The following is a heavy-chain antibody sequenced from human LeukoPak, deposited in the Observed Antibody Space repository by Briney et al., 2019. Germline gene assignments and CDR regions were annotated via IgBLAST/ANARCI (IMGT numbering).Heavy chain of an antibody. J-gene: IGHJ4*02. CDR2: INSDGSST. D-gene: IGHD4/OR15-4a*01. V-gene: IGHV3-74*01. CDR3: AREADSGGFDY. Sequence: PGGSLRLSCAASGFTFSDFWMSWVRQAPGKGLVWVSRINSDGSSTSYADSVKGRFTISRDNAKNTLYLQMNSLRAEDTAVYYCAREADSGGFDYWGQGTLVTVSS. CDR1: GFTFSDFW.